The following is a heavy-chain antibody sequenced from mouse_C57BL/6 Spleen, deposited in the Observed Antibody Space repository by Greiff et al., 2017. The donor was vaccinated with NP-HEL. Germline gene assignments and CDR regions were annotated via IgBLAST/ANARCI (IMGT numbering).Heavy chain of an antibody. CDR1: GFSLSTFGMG. V-gene: IGHV8-8*01. CDR3: ARIVYGSSYVGYFDV. D-gene: IGHD1-1*01. J-gene: IGHJ1*03. CDR2: IWWDDDK. Sequence: QVTLKVSGPGILQPSQTLSLTCSFSGFSLSTFGMGVGWIRQPSGKGLEWLAHIWWDDDKYYNTALKSRLLISKDTTKNQVFLKIANVDTADTATYYCARIVYGSSYVGYFDVWGTGTTVTVSS.